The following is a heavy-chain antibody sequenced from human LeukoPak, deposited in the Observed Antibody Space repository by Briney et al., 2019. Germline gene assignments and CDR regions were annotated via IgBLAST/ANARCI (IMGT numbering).Heavy chain of an antibody. J-gene: IGHJ4*02. D-gene: IGHD2-15*01. CDR2: IYYSGST. CDR3: ARVRGYFDY. Sequence: SETLSLTCTVSGGSISSSSYYWGWIRQPPGKGLEWIGSIYYSGSTYYNPSLKSRVTISVDTSKNQFSLKLSSVTAADTAVYYCARVRGYFDYWGQGTLVTASS. CDR1: GGSISSSSYY. V-gene: IGHV4-39*07.